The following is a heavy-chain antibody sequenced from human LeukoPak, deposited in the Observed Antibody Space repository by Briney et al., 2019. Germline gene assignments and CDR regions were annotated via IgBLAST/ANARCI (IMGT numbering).Heavy chain of an antibody. CDR1: GYTFTSYG. D-gene: IGHD6-13*01. CDR3: ARVDSSSWSPPFDP. V-gene: IGHV1-18*01. Sequence: ASVKVYCKASGYTFTSYGISWVRQAPGQGLEWMGWISAYNGNTNYAQKLQGRVTMTTDTSTSTAYMELRSLRSDDTAVYYCARVDSSSWSPPFDPWGQGTLVTVSS. J-gene: IGHJ5*02. CDR2: ISAYNGNT.